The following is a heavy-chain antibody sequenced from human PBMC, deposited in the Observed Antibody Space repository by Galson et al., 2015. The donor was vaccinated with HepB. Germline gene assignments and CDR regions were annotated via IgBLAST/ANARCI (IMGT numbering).Heavy chain of an antibody. Sequence: SVKVSCKASGYTFTSYGISWVRQAPGQGLEWMGWISAYNGNTNYAQKLQGRVTMTTDTSTSTAYMELRSLRSDDTAVYYCTRQQLGFGWFDPWGQGTLVTVSS. CDR2: ISAYNGNT. CDR3: TRQQLGFGWFDP. V-gene: IGHV1-18*04. CDR1: GYTFTSYG. D-gene: IGHD6-13*01. J-gene: IGHJ5*02.